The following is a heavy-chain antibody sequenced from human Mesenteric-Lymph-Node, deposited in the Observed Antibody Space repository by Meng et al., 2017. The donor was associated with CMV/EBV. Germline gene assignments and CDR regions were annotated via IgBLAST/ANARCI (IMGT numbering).Heavy chain of an antibody. J-gene: IGHJ6*02. CDR3: AKPGEYCSSTSCSGYYYYYGMDV. CDR1: GFTFSAYA. CDR2: ISYDGDNK. D-gene: IGHD2-2*01. Sequence: GESLKISCAASGFTFSAYAIHWVRQAPGKGLEWVALISYDGDNKYYADSVKGRFTISRDNSKNTLYLQMNSLRAEDTAVYYCAKPGEYCSSTSCSGYYYYYGMDVWGQGTTVTVSS. V-gene: IGHV3-30-3*02.